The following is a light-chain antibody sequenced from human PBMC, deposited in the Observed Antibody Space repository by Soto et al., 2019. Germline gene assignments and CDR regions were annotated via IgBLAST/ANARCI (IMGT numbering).Light chain of an antibody. Sequence: QSALTQPASVSGSPGHSITISCTGTSSDFGSYNLVSWYQQHPGKAPKLMIYEGSKRPSGVSNRFSGSKSGNTASLTISGLQAEDEADYYCCSYAGSSTCVFGTGTKVTVL. V-gene: IGLV2-23*01. CDR1: SSDFGSYNL. J-gene: IGLJ1*01. CDR2: EGS. CDR3: CSYAGSSTCV.